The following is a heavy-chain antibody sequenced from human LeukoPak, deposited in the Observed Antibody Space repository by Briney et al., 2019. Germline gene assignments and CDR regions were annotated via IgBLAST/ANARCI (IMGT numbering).Heavy chain of an antibody. D-gene: IGHD6-19*01. V-gene: IGHV3-23*01. CDR2: ISGSGGSI. CDR1: GFTFSSYA. J-gene: IGHJ4*02. CDR3: AKAYPPSGVAGTIFDY. Sequence: GGSLRLSCAASGFTFSSYAMSWLRQAPEKGQEWVSAISGSGGSIYYADSVKGRFTISRDNSKNTLYLQMNSLRAEGTALYYCAKAYPPSGVAGTIFDYWGQGTLVTVSS.